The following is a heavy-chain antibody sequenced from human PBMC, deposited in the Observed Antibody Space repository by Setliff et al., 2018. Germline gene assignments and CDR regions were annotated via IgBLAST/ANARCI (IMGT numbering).Heavy chain of an antibody. CDR2: LSPYSGNT. CDR3: SRLVRYCTTTSCQRLSGDEY. Sequence: ASVKVSCKASGSTFTDSIVNWVRQAPGQGLEWVGWLSPYSGNTYSAQKFQGRLTLTTDTSTGTAYMELRSLTSDDTAVYYCSRLVRYCTTTSCQRLSGDEYWGQGTVVTVSS. J-gene: IGHJ4*02. V-gene: IGHV1-18*01. D-gene: IGHD2-2*01. CDR1: GSTFTDSI.